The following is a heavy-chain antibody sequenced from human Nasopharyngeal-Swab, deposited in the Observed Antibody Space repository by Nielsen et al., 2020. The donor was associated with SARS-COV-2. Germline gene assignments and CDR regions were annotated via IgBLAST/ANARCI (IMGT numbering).Heavy chain of an antibody. Sequence: ASVKVSCKASGYTFTSYAMHWVRQAPGQRLEWMGWINAGNGNTKYSQKFQGRVTITRDTSASTAYMELSSLRSEDTAVYYCARAEDIVVVPAPLDYWGQGTLVTVSS. V-gene: IGHV1-3*01. CDR2: INAGNGNT. CDR1: GYTFTSYA. D-gene: IGHD2-2*01. J-gene: IGHJ4*02. CDR3: ARAEDIVVVPAPLDY.